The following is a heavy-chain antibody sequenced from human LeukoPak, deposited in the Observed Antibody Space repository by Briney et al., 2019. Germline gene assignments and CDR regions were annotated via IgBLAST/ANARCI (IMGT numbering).Heavy chain of an antibody. V-gene: IGHV4-39*02. CDR1: GDSISSSNYF. D-gene: IGHD6-25*01. Sequence: PSETLSLTCTVSGDSISSSNYFWGWIRQPPGKGLEWIGSIYYSGSTYCNSPLKSRVTISIDTSNNQFSLKLNSVTAADTAVYYCARDRVAAGGFDYWGQGTLVTVSS. CDR2: IYYSGST. J-gene: IGHJ4*02. CDR3: ARDRVAAGGFDY.